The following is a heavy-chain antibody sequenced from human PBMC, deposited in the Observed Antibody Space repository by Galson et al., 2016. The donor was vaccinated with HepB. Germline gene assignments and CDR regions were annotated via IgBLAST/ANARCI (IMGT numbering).Heavy chain of an antibody. CDR2: ISSVAGTT. J-gene: IGHJ4*02. CDR1: GFNVSSYA. D-gene: IGHD2-21*01. Sequence: SGFNVSSYALHWVRQAPGKGLEYFSGISSVAGTTYYVDSVRGRFTISRDNSRNTLYGQMNSLRDEDTAVYFCVARKVRDFILVEYWGQGTLVTVSS. V-gene: IGHV3-64*05. CDR3: VARKVRDFILVEY.